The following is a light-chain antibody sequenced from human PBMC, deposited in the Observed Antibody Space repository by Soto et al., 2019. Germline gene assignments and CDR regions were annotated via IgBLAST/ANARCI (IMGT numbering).Light chain of an antibody. CDR2: EVR. J-gene: IGLJ1*01. CDR1: SNDVGGYNY. CDR3: SSYAGGDSFV. Sequence: HSERTRAAYASGVPREAGSLTSPGTSNDVGGYNYVSWYQQHPGKAPKLLLHEVRDRPSGVPDRFSGSKSGNTASLTVSGLQAEDEADYYCSSYAGGDSFVFGTATKV. V-gene: IGLV2-8*01.